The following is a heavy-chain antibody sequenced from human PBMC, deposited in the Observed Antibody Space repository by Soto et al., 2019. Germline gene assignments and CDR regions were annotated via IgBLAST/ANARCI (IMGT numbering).Heavy chain of an antibody. V-gene: IGHV3-66*01. CDR1: GFTVSSNY. J-gene: IGHJ4*02. D-gene: IGHD3-10*01. Sequence: GGSLRLSCAASGFTVSSNYMSWVRQAPGKGLEWVSVIYSGGSTYYADSVKGRFTISRDNSKNTLYLQMNSLRAEDTAVYYCATEGQKLRGVIFYWGQGTLVTSP. CDR2: IYSGGST. CDR3: ATEGQKLRGVIFY.